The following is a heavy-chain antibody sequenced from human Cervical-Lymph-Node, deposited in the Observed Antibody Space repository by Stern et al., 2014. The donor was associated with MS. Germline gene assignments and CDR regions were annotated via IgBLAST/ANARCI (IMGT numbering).Heavy chain of an antibody. J-gene: IGHJ4*02. D-gene: IGHD4-11*01. CDR1: GDTFSNYS. Sequence: QVQLVQSGSEVKKPGSSVKVSCKPSGDTFSNYSLSWVRQAPGQGLEWVGGLIPFYGATRYGRKFHGRVTITPEESMGAAFMELTNLTSDGTAIYYCALPRSYYVFWGQGTLITVSS. V-gene: IGHV1-69*01. CDR2: LIPFYGAT. CDR3: ALPRSYYVF.